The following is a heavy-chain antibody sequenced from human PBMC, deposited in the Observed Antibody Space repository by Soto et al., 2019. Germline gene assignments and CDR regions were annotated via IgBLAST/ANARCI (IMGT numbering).Heavy chain of an antibody. J-gene: IGHJ6*02. V-gene: IGHV3-30*14. CDR1: GFTFSSYA. Sequence: QVQLVESGGGVVQPGRSLRLSCAASGFTFSSYAMHWVRQAPGKGLEWVAVISYDGSNKYYADSVKGRFTISRDNSKNTLYHQMNSLRAEDTTLYYCARGLMRRVATIVYYDYYGMDVWGQGTTVTVSS. CDR2: ISYDGSNK. D-gene: IGHD5-12*01. CDR3: ARGLMRRVATIVYYDYYGMDV.